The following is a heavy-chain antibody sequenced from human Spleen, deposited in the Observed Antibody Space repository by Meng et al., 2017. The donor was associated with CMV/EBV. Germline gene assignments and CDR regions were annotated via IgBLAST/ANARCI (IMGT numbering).Heavy chain of an antibody. V-gene: IGHV4-34*01. J-gene: IGHJ4*02. D-gene: IGHD1-26*01. CDR2: INHSGST. Sequence: QVQSQQRGSGRLKPSETLSLTCAVYGGSFSGYYWSWIRQPPGKGLEWIGEINHSGSTNYNPSLKSRVTISVDTSKNQFSLKLSSVTAADTAVYYCASIGSYYEFDYWGQGTLVTVSS. CDR3: ASIGSYYEFDY. CDR1: GGSFSGYY.